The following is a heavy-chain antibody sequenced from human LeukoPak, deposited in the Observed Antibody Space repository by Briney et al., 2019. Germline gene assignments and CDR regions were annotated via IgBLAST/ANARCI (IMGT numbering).Heavy chain of an antibody. D-gene: IGHD4-17*01. Sequence: HPGGSLRLSCAVSGFTFSSYEMNWVRQAPGKGLEWVSYISRSGTTIYYADSVKGRFTISRDNAKNSPYLQMNSLRAEDTAVYYCAREMHGDDDYWGQGTLVTVSS. J-gene: IGHJ4*02. V-gene: IGHV3-48*03. CDR3: AREMHGDDDY. CDR1: GFTFSSYE. CDR2: ISRSGTTI.